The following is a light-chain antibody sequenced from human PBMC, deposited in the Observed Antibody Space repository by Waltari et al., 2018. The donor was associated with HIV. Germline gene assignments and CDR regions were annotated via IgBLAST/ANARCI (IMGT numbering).Light chain of an antibody. CDR1: NIGSKS. V-gene: IGLV3-21*02. J-gene: IGLJ2*01. CDR3: QVWDTAATEHVT. CDR2: DDS. Sequence: SYLLAQPPSVSVAPGQTAILTCGGTNIGSKSGHWYLQKPGQAPLLIVYDDSDRPSGVPVRFSGSNSGNTATLTISGVEAGDEADYFCQVWDTAATEHVTFGGGTKLSVL.